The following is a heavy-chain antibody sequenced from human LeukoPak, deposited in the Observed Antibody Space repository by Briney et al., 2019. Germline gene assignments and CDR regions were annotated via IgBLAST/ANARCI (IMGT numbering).Heavy chain of an antibody. CDR3: ARDLDWLLFDY. Sequence: GGSLRLSRAASGFTFSAYWMHWVRQAPGKGLVWVSRVKYDGSTTTYADSVKGRFTISRDNAKNILYLQMNSLRVEDTAVYYCARDLDWLLFDYWGQGTLVTVSS. CDR2: VKYDGSTT. D-gene: IGHD3-9*01. V-gene: IGHV3-74*01. J-gene: IGHJ4*02. CDR1: GFTFSAYW.